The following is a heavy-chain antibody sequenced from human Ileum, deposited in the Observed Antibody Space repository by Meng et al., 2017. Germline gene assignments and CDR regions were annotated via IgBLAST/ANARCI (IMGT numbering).Heavy chain of an antibody. J-gene: IGHJ4*02. V-gene: IGHV4-34*01. Sequence: QMQLQQWGAGLLKPSETLSLTCAVYSGSFGGYWSWIRQPPGKGLEWIGEIHHSGSTKYNPSLKSRVTISVDTSKNEFSLKLSSVTAADTALYYCASQTDSRSDYWGQGTLVTVSS. CDR3: ASQTDSRSDY. D-gene: IGHD1-1*01. CDR1: SGSFGGY. CDR2: IHHSGST.